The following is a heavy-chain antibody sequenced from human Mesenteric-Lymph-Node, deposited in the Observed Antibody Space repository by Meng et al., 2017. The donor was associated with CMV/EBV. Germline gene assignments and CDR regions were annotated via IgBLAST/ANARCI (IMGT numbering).Heavy chain of an antibody. D-gene: IGHD3-3*01. J-gene: IGHJ4*02. CDR1: GFTFSNYW. CDR2: IKQDGSEK. CDR3: ARHDFWDDY. V-gene: IGHV3-7*01. Sequence: GESLKISCAASGFTFSNYWMSWVRQAPGKGLEWVANIKQDGSEKYYVDSVKGRFSISRDNAKNSLYVQMNSLRAEDTAVYYCARHDFWDDYWGQGTLVTVSS.